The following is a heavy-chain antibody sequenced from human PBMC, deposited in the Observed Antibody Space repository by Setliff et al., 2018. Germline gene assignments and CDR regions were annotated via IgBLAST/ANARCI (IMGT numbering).Heavy chain of an antibody. J-gene: IGHJ3*02. V-gene: IGHV1-69*05. CDR3: ARDVFPYHYEGAFDI. Sequence: GASVKVSCKASGYTFTSYGISWVRQAPGQGLEWMGWIIPIFGTAIYAQKFQGRVTMTRDTSTSTVYMDMSSLRSEDTAVYYCARDVFPYHYEGAFDIWGQGTMVTVSS. CDR1: GYTFTSYG. D-gene: IGHD3-22*01. CDR2: IIPIFGTA.